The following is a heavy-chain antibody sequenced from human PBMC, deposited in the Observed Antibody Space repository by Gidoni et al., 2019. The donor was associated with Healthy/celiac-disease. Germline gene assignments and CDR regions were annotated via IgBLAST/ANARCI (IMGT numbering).Heavy chain of an antibody. V-gene: IGHV4-59*01. CDR2: IYYSGST. D-gene: IGHD3-3*01. J-gene: IGHJ4*02. Sequence: QVQLQESGPGLVKPSETLSLTCTVSGGSISSYSWRWIRQPPGKGLEWIGYIYYSGSTNYNPSLKSRVTISVDTSKNQFSLKLSSVTAADTAVYYCASTHSNYDFAHFDYWGQGTLVTVSS. CDR3: ASTHSNYDFAHFDY. CDR1: GGSISSYS.